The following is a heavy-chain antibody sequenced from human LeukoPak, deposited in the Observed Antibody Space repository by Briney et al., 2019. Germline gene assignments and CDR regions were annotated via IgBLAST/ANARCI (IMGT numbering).Heavy chain of an antibody. CDR1: GGSISSYY. D-gene: IGHD2-15*01. CDR3: ARHSWAPGGPDAFDI. Sequence: SETLSLTCTVSGGSISSYYWGWIRQPPGKGLEWIGSFYYSGSTYYNPSLKSRVTISVDTSKNQFSLKLSSVTAADTAVYYCARHSWAPGGPDAFDIWGQGTMVTVSS. V-gene: IGHV4-39*01. CDR2: FYYSGST. J-gene: IGHJ3*02.